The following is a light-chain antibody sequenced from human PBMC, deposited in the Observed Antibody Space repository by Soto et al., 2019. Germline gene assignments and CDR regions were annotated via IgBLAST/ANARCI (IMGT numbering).Light chain of an antibody. Sequence: SAPVGDRVTITCRASQSISSWLAWYQQKPGKAPKLLIYKASSLESGVPSRFSGSGSGTEFTLTISSLQPDDFATYYCQQYNSYSWTFGQGTKVDIK. J-gene: IGKJ1*01. CDR2: KAS. CDR1: QSISSW. CDR3: QQYNSYSWT. V-gene: IGKV1-5*03.